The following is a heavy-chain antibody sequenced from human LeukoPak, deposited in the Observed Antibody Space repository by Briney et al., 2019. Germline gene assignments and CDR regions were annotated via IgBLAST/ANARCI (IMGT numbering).Heavy chain of an antibody. Sequence: ASVKVSCKVSGYTLTELSMHWVRQAPGKGLEWMGGFDPEDGETIYAQKFQGRVTMTGDTSTDTAYMELSSLRSEDTAVYYCARTPRYCSSTSCSYYFDYWGQGTLVTVSS. J-gene: IGHJ4*02. CDR2: FDPEDGET. V-gene: IGHV1-24*01. CDR1: GYTLTELS. D-gene: IGHD2-2*01. CDR3: ARTPRYCSSTSCSYYFDY.